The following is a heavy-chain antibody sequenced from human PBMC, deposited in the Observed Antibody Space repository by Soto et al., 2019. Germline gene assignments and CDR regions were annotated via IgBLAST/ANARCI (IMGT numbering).Heavy chain of an antibody. CDR1: GGSISSYY. D-gene: IGHD3-3*01. CDR3: ARVLFGRGNWFDP. Sequence: QVQLQESGPGLVKPSETLSLTCTVSGGSISSYYWSWIRQPPGKGLEWIGYIYYSGSTNYNPSLKCRVTISVDTSKKQFSLRLSSVTAADTAVYYCARVLFGRGNWFDPWGQGTLVTVSS. J-gene: IGHJ5*02. CDR2: IYYSGST. V-gene: IGHV4-59*01.